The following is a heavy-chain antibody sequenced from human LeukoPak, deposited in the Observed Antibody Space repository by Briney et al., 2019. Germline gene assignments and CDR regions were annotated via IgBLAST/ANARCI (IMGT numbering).Heavy chain of an antibody. CDR2: ISSSSSYI. V-gene: IGHV3-21*01. CDR1: GFTFSSYS. D-gene: IGHD4-11*01. J-gene: IGHJ4*02. CDR3: ARGSYSWDYSDY. Sequence: GGSLRLSCAASGFTFSSYSMNWVRQAPGKGLEWVSSISSSSSYIYYADSVKGRFTISRDNAKNSLYLQMNSLRAEDTAVYYCARGSYSWDYSDYWGQGTLVTVSS.